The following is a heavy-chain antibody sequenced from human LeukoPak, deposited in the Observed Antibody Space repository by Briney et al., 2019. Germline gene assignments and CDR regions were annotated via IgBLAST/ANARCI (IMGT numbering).Heavy chain of an antibody. CDR1: GFTFSSYS. V-gene: IGHV3-21*01. CDR3: ARDPGYSYGSYYFDY. J-gene: IGHJ4*02. CDR2: ISSSSSYI. D-gene: IGHD5-18*01. Sequence: GGSLRLSCAASGFTFSSYSMNWVRQAPGKGLEWGSSISSSSSYIYYAHSVKGRFTIPRDNAKNSLYLQMNSLRAEDTAVYYCARDPGYSYGSYYFDYWGQGTLVTVSS.